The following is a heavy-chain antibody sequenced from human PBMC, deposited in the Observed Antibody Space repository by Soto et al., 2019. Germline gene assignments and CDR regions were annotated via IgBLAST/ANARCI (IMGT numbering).Heavy chain of an antibody. CDR3: AIVGIVPMVHAIYFVS. CDR2: ISGSGGST. Sequence: GGSLRLSCAASGFTFSSDAMSWVRQAPGKGLEWVSAISGSGGSTYYADSVKGRFTISRDNSKNTLYLQMNSLRAEDTAVYYCAIVGIVPMVHAIYFVSRCKALLLSV. V-gene: IGHV3-23*01. CDR1: GFTFSSDA. D-gene: IGHD2-8*01. J-gene: IGHJ4*02.